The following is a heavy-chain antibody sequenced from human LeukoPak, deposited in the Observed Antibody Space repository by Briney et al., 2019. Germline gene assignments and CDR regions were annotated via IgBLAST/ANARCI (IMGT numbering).Heavy chain of an antibody. CDR2: IIPILGIA. V-gene: IGHV1-69*04. Sequence: SVKVSCKASGGTFSSYAISWVRPAPGQGLAWMGRIIPILGIANYAQKFQGRVTITADKSTSTAYMELSSLRSEDTAVYYCARDQQQLVLFDIWGQGTMVTVSS. D-gene: IGHD6-13*01. J-gene: IGHJ3*02. CDR1: GGTFSSYA. CDR3: ARDQQQLVLFDI.